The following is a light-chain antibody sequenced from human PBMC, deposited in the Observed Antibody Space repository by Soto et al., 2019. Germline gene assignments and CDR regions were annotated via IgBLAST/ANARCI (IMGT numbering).Light chain of an antibody. J-gene: IGKJ1*01. CDR1: QTISSW. V-gene: IGKV1-5*03. CDR2: KAS. CDR3: QQYTSYSTWT. Sequence: DIQMTQAPSTLSGAVGDRVTITCRASQTISSWLAWYQQKPCKAPNLMIYKASTLKSGVPSRFSGSESGTEFTLTISSLQPDDFATYYCQQYTSYSTWTFRQLTKVDIK.